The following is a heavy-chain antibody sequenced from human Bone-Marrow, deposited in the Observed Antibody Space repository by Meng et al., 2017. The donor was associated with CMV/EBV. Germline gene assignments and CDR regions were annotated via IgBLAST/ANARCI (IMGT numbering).Heavy chain of an antibody. J-gene: IGHJ4*01. CDR3: ARHDRRSSWHFFDD. V-gene: IGHV4-39*01. CDR1: PGTISSSSYY. D-gene: IGHD6-13*01. Sequence: SQTLSLTCTPSPGTISSSSYYWGWIRQPPGKGLEWIGSIYYSGSTYYNPSLKSRVTISVDTSKNQFSLKLSSVTAADTAIYYCARHDRRSSWHFFDDWGHGTLVTFSS. CDR2: IYYSGST.